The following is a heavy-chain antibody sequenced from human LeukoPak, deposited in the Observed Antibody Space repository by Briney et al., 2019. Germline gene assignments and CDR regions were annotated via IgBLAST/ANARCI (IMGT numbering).Heavy chain of an antibody. CDR2: ISGSGGST. V-gene: IGHV3-23*01. D-gene: IGHD6-19*01. Sequence: PGGSLRLSCAASGFTFSSYGMSWVRQAPGKGLEWVSAISGSGGSTYYADSVKGRFTISRDNSKNTLYLQMNSLRAEDTAVYYCARATEGKYSSGWYSGYYYYMDVWGKGTTVTISS. CDR3: ARATEGKYSSGWYSGYYYYMDV. CDR1: GFTFSSYG. J-gene: IGHJ6*03.